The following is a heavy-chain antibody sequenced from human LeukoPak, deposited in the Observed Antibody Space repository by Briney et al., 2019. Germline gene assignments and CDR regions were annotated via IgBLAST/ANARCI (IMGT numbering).Heavy chain of an antibody. CDR1: GFRFTDFY. D-gene: IGHD5-18*01. V-gene: IGHV1-69-2*01. CDR2: VDPEDGET. J-gene: IGHJ4*02. CDR3: AIGVSGNSYVNPLFDY. Sequence: ASVTVSCKPSGFRFTDFYMHWVQQAPGRGGEWMGRVDPEDGETVTAERFQGRVTTNAHTSIDTAYMQLSSLRPEDTAVYYCAIGVSGNSYVNPLFDYWGQGTLVTVSS.